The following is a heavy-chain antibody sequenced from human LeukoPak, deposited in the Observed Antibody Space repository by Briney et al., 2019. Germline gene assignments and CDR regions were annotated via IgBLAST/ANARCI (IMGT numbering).Heavy chain of an antibody. V-gene: IGHV1-2*02. J-gene: IGHJ4*02. CDR1: GYTFTGYY. CDR2: INPNSGGT. D-gene: IGHD5-24*01. CDR3: PRRRKDGQIDY. Sequence: GASVKVSCKASGYTFTGYYMHWVRQAPGQGLEWMGWINPNSGGTNYAQKFQGRVTMTRGTANSTAYLDLRRRRSDDTAVYYCPRRRKDGQIDYWGQGTLVTVSS.